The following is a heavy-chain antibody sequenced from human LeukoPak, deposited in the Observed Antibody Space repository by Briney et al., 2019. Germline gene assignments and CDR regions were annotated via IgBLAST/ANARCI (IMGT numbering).Heavy chain of an antibody. CDR1: GFTFSSYS. CDR3: ARDSGWFGELSRRSYYYYYMDV. Sequence: GGSLRLSCAASGFTFSSYSMNWVRQAPGKRLEWVSSISSSSSYIYYADSVKGRFTISRDNAKNSLYLQMNSLRAEDTAVYYCARDSGWFGELSRRSYYYYYMDVWGKGTTVTVSS. V-gene: IGHV3-21*01. D-gene: IGHD3-10*01. CDR2: ISSSSSYI. J-gene: IGHJ6*03.